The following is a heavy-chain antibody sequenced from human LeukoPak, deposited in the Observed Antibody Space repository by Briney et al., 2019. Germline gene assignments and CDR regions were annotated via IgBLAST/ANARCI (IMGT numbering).Heavy chain of an antibody. Sequence: SQTLSLTCAVSGGSISSGGYSWSWIRQPPGKGLEWIGYIYYSGSTYYNPSLKSRVTISVDTSKNQFSLKLSSVTAADTAVYYCARANCGGDCYSFRTFDYWGQGTLVTVSS. CDR1: GGSISSGGYS. J-gene: IGHJ4*02. D-gene: IGHD2-21*02. V-gene: IGHV4-30-4*08. CDR2: IYYSGST. CDR3: ARANCGGDCYSFRTFDY.